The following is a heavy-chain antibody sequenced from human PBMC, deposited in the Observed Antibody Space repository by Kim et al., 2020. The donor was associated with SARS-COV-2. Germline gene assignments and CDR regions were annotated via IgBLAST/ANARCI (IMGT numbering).Heavy chain of an antibody. V-gene: IGHV5-51*01. CDR1: GYIFTKYW. CDR2: IHPRDSGF. J-gene: IGHJ6*02. CDR3: ARLGAGGYHYGVDV. D-gene: IGHD3-3*01. Sequence: GESLKISCKTSGYIFTKYWILWVRQLPGKGLGLMGMIHPRDSGFIHGPSFQGQIILAVDKSTDTAYLQLSALKASDSAMYFCARLGAGGYHYGVDVWGQGTTVTVS.